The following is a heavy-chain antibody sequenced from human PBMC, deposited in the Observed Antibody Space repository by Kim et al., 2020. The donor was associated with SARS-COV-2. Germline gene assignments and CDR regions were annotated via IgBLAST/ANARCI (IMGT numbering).Heavy chain of an antibody. CDR2: IYYSGST. CDR1: GGSISSSSYY. CDR3: ARSSIAARAFDY. J-gene: IGHJ4*02. V-gene: IGHV4-39*01. Sequence: SETLSLTCTVSGGSISSSSYYWGWIRQPPGKGLEWIGSIYYSGSTYYNPSLKSRVTISVDTSKNQFSLKLSSVTAADTAVYYCARSSIAARAFDYWCQGT. D-gene: IGHD6-6*01.